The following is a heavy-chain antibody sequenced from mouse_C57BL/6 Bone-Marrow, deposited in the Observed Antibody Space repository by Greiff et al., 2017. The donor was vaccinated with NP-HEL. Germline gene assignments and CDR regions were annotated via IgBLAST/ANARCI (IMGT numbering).Heavy chain of an antibody. J-gene: IGHJ2*01. CDR2: ISDGGSYT. Sequence: EVQGVESGGGLVKPGGSLKLSCAASGFTFSSSAMSWVRQTPEKRLEWVATISDGGSYTYYPDNVKGRFTISRDNAKNNLYLQMSHLKSEDTAMYYCARDPSLYYGSSLDYWGQGTTLTVSS. D-gene: IGHD1-1*01. CDR3: ARDPSLYYGSSLDY. V-gene: IGHV5-4*01. CDR1: GFTFSSSA.